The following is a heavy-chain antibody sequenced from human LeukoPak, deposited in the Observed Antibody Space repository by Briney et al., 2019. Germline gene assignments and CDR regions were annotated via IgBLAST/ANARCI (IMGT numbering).Heavy chain of an antibody. J-gene: IGHJ4*02. Sequence: SETLSLTCAVYGGSFSGYYWSWIRQPPGKGLEWIGEINHSGSTNYNPSLKSRVTISVDTSKNQFSLKLSSVTAADTAVYYCARAILWWTRERFYYFDYWGQGTPVTVSS. CDR3: ARAILWWTRERFYYFDY. D-gene: IGHD3-16*01. V-gene: IGHV4-34*01. CDR1: GGSFSGYY. CDR2: INHSGST.